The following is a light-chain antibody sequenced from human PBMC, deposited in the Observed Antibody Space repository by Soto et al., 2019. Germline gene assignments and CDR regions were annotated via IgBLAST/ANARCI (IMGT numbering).Light chain of an antibody. CDR2: DAS. V-gene: IGKV3-15*01. CDR3: QHYNSYSEA. Sequence: EIVMTQSPATLSVSPGERATLSCRASQSVSSYLAWYQQKPGQAPRLLIYDASTRATGIPARFSGSGSGTEFTLTISSLQPDDFATYYCQHYNSYSEAFGQGTKVDIK. CDR1: QSVSSY. J-gene: IGKJ1*01.